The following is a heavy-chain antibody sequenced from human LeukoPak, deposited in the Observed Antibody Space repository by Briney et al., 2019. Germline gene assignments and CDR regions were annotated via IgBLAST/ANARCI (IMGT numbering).Heavy chain of an antibody. J-gene: IGHJ2*01. D-gene: IGHD3-9*01. Sequence: PSGALSLTCTVSGCSISSSSYYWGWIRQPPGKGLEWIGSIYYSGRTYYNPPSKSRVTKSVDTSKNQFSLKLSSVTAADTAVYYCARVASYDILTGYYMGWYFDLWGRGTLVTVSS. V-gene: IGHV4-39*07. CDR1: GCSISSSSYY. CDR2: IYYSGRT. CDR3: ARVASYDILTGYYMGWYFDL.